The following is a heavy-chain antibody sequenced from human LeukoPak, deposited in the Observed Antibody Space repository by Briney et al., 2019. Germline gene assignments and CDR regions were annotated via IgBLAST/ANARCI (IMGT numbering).Heavy chain of an antibody. D-gene: IGHD2-2*01. CDR2: MNPNSGNT. V-gene: IGHV1-8*02. CDR3: ARDLGPFRYQLPHDAFDI. J-gene: IGHJ3*02. CDR1: GYTFTSYD. Sequence: ASVKVSCKASGYTFTSYDINWVRQATGQGLEWMGWMNPNSGNTGYAQKFQGRVTMTRDTSISTAYMELSRLRSDDTAVYYCARDLGPFRYQLPHDAFDIWGQGTMVTVSS.